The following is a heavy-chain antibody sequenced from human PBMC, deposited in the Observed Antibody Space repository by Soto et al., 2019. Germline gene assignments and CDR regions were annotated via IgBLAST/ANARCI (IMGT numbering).Heavy chain of an antibody. J-gene: IGHJ4*02. Sequence: GGSLRLSCAASGFTFSSYAMXWVRQAPGKGLEWVSAISGSGVSTYYADSVKGRFTISRDNSKNTLYLQMNSLRAEDTAVYYCAKSPGMYYYDSSGYYHYDYWGQGTLVTVSS. D-gene: IGHD3-22*01. CDR1: GFTFSSYA. CDR3: AKSPGMYYYDSSGYYHYDY. CDR2: ISGSGVST. V-gene: IGHV3-23*01.